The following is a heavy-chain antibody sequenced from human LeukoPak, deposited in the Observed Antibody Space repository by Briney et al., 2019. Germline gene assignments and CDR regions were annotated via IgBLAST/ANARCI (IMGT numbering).Heavy chain of an antibody. J-gene: IGHJ4*02. D-gene: IGHD1/OR15-1a*01. CDR3: AREEQYNNFFDY. V-gene: IGHV1-2*02. CDR2: INPNSGGT. Sequence: GSVKVSCKASGYTFTGYYMHWVRQAPGQGLEWMGWINPNSGGTTYAQKFQGRVTMTRDTSISSAYMDLSRLNSDDTAVYFCAREEQYNNFFDYWGPGTLVTVSS. CDR1: GYTFTGYY.